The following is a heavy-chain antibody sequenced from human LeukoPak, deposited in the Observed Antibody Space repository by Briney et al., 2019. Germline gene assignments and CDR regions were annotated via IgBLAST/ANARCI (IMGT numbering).Heavy chain of an antibody. Sequence: PSETLSLTCAVYGGSFSAYYWSWIRQPPGKGLEWIGEINHSGSTNYNPSLKSRVTISVDTSKNQFSLKLRSVTAADTAVYYCARGQRLGYYYYCMDVWGKGTTVTVSS. CDR1: GGSFSAYY. V-gene: IGHV4-34*01. J-gene: IGHJ6*03. D-gene: IGHD7-27*01. CDR3: ARGQRLGYYYYCMDV. CDR2: INHSGST.